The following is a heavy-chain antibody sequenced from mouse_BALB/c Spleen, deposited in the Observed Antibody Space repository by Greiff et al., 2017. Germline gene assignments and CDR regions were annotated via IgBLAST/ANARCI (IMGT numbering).Heavy chain of an antibody. Sequence: QVQLQQSGAELAKPGASVKMSCKASGYTFTSYWMNWVKQRPGQGLEWIGYINPSTGYTEYKQKFKDKATLTEDNSSSTAYMQLSSLTSEDSAVYYSASSDYWYDEAWLAYWGQGTLVTVSA. CDR1: GYTFTSYW. CDR3: ASSDYWYDEAWLAY. CDR2: INPSTGYT. J-gene: IGHJ3*01. D-gene: IGHD2-14*01. V-gene: IGHV1-7*01.